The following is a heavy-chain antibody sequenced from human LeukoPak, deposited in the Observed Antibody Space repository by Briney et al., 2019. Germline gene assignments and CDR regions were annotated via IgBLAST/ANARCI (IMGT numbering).Heavy chain of an antibody. D-gene: IGHD3-3*01. Sequence: SQTLSLTCTVSGGSISSGGYYWSWIRQHPGKGLEWIVYIYYSGSTYYNPSLKSRFTISVDTSKNQFALKLSSVTAAATAVYSCARESVQTNFDYWGQGTLVTVSS. CDR3: ARESVQTNFDY. J-gene: IGHJ4*02. CDR1: GGSISSGGYY. V-gene: IGHV4-31*03. CDR2: IYYSGST.